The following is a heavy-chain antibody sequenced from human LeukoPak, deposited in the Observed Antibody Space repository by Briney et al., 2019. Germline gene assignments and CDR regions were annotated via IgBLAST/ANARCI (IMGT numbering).Heavy chain of an antibody. V-gene: IGHV3-21*01. CDR2: ISSSSSYI. D-gene: IGHD2-2*01. CDR3: ATRYCSTTNCYAFDY. J-gene: IGHJ4*02. Sequence: PGGSLRLSRAASGFNFRNYWMGWVRQAPGKGLEWVSSISSSSSYIYYADSVKGRFTISRDNAKNSLYLQMNSLRAEDTAVYYCATRYCSTTNCYAFDYWGQGTLVTVSS. CDR1: GFNFRNYW.